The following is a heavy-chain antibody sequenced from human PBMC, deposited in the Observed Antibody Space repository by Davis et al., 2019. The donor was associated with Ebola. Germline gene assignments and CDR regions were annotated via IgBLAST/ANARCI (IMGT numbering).Heavy chain of an antibody. J-gene: IGHJ4*02. D-gene: IGHD2-8*01. CDR1: GFIFSSYT. CDR2: ISSSSSTI. V-gene: IGHV3-48*02. CDR3: AGANTGVLMVYTIPDY. Sequence: GGSLRLSCAASGFIFSSYTMNWVRQAPGKGLEWVSYISSSSSTIYYADSVRGRFTISRDNAKNSLYQQMNSLRDEDTAVYYCAGANTGVLMVYTIPDYWGQGTLVTVSS.